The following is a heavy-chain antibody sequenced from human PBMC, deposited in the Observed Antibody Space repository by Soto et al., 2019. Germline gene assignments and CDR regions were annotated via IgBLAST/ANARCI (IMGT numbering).Heavy chain of an antibody. CDR2: IDPSDSYT. V-gene: IGHV5-10-1*01. J-gene: IGHJ4*02. CDR1: GYSFTSYW. Sequence: GESLKISCKGSGYSFTSYWISWVRQMPGKGLEWMGRIDPSDSYTNYSPSFQGHVTISADKSISTAYLQWSSLKASDTAMYYCARIDLFPNKDYYDSSGYYSDYWGQGTLVTVSS. D-gene: IGHD3-22*01. CDR3: ARIDLFPNKDYYDSSGYYSDY.